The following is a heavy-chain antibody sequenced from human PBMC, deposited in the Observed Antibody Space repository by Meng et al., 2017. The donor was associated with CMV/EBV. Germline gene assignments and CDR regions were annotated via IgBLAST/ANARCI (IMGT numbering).Heavy chain of an antibody. D-gene: IGHD2-2*02. CDR2: VHSNKST. J-gene: IGHJ4*02. Sequence: GSLRLSCTISSGSINDYCWNWIRQPPGKGLEWIGYVHSNKSTKYHPALKSRVDISLDTSKNQFSLKLTSVTAADTAVYYCARMRGSRRAGRGGSMIDAILDKMVTEGYHFDYWGQGMPVTVSS. CDR1: SGSINDYC. CDR3: ARMRGSRRAGRGGSMIDAILDKMVTEGYHFDY. V-gene: IGHV4-59*01.